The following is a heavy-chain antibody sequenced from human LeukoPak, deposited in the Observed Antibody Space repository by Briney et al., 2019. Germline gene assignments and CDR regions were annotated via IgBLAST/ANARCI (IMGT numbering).Heavy chain of an antibody. CDR1: GGSISSGGYY. D-gene: IGHD6-6*01. CDR3: ARGSIAARIFDY. Sequence: SETLSLTCTVSGGSISSGGYYWSWIRQHPGKGLEWIGYIYYSGSTYYNPSLKSRVTISVDTSKNQFSLKLSSVTAADTAVYYCARGSIAARIFDYWGQGTLVTVSS. CDR2: IYYSGST. J-gene: IGHJ4*02. V-gene: IGHV4-31*03.